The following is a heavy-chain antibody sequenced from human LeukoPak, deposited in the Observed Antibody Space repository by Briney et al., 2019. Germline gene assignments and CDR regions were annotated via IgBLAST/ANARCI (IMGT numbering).Heavy chain of an antibody. CDR1: GFTFSSYG. CDR2: IWYDGSNK. D-gene: IGHD3-10*01. J-gene: IGHJ4*02. Sequence: GGSLRLSCAASGFTFSSYGMHWVRQAPGKGLEWVAVIWYDGSNKYYADSVKGRFTISSDNSKNTLYLQMNSLRAEDTAVYYCARVGYYGSGSLSALDYWGQGTLVTVSS. CDR3: ARVGYYGSGSLSALDY. V-gene: IGHV3-33*01.